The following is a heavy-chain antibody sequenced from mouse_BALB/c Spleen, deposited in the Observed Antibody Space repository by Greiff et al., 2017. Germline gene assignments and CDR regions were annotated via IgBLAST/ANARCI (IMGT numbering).Heavy chain of an antibody. Sequence: EVKLEESGPGLVKPSQSLSLTCTVTGYSITSDYAWNWIRQFPGNKLEWMGYISYSGSTSYNPSLKSRISITRDTSKNQFFLQLNSVTTEDTATYYCASYDGYYWFAYWGQGTLVTVSA. V-gene: IGHV3-2*02. CDR1: GYSITSDYA. CDR2: ISYSGST. D-gene: IGHD2-3*01. CDR3: ASYDGYYWFAY. J-gene: IGHJ3*01.